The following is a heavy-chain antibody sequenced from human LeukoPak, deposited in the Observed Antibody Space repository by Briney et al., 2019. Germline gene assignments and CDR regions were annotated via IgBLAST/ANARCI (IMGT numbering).Heavy chain of an antibody. CDR1: GGSFSGYY. CDR2: INHSGST. J-gene: IGHJ4*02. Sequence: SETLSFTCAVYGGSFSGYYWSWIRQPPGKGLEWIGEINHSGSTNYNPSLKSRVTISVDTSKNQFSLKLSSVTAADTAVYYCARGGANYDFWSGSHDYWGQGTLVTVSS. D-gene: IGHD3-3*01. V-gene: IGHV4-34*01. CDR3: ARGGANYDFWSGSHDY.